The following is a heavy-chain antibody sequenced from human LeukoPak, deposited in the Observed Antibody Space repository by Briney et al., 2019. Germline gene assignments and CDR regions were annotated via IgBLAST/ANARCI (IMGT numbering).Heavy chain of an antibody. V-gene: IGHV4-59*08. Sequence: SGTLSLTCTVSGASISSYFRTWIRQSPGKGLEWIGYIYYSGSTNYNPSLKSRVTISVDTSKNQFSLKLNSVTAADTAVYYCSRLRMGSGYGAFDYWGQGTLVTVSS. CDR2: IYYSGST. D-gene: IGHD5-12*01. CDR1: GASISSYF. J-gene: IGHJ4*02. CDR3: SRLRMGSGYGAFDY.